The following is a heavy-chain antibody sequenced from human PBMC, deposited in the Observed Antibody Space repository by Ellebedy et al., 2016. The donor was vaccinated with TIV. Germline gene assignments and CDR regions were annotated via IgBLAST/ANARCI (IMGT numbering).Heavy chain of an antibody. CDR3: AGGDNSGFYDY. D-gene: IGHD4-23*01. V-gene: IGHV4-59*01. Sequence: MPSETLSLTCTVSGGSISSYYWSRIRQPPGKGLEWIGYIYYSGSTNYNPSLKSRVTISVDTSKNQFSLKLSSVTAADTAVYYCAGGDNSGFYDYWGQGTLVTVSS. CDR2: IYYSGST. J-gene: IGHJ4*02. CDR1: GGSISSYY.